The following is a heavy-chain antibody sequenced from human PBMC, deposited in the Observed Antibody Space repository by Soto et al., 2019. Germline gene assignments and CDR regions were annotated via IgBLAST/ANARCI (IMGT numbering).Heavy chain of an antibody. D-gene: IGHD6-13*01. J-gene: IGHJ5*02. V-gene: IGHV3-23*01. Sequence: GGSLRLSCAASGFTFSSYAMSWVRQAPGKGLEWVSAISGSGGSTYYADSVKGRFTISRDNSKNTLYLQMNSLRAEDTAVYYCAKDPGYSSSWYNWFDPWGQGTLVTVSS. CDR2: ISGSGGST. CDR1: GFTFSSYA. CDR3: AKDPGYSSSWYNWFDP.